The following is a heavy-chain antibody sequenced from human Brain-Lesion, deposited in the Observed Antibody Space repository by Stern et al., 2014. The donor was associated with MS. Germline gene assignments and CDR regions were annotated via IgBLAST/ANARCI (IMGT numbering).Heavy chain of an antibody. D-gene: IGHD2-2*01. CDR2: IKEDGSEQ. V-gene: IGHV3-7*01. J-gene: IGHJ6*02. CDR3: ARRVLVAMGGYPKTLDV. CDR1: GFTFSRYW. Sequence: EVQLVESGGVLVQPGGSLKLSCAASGFTFSRYWMTWVRQAPGKGLEWVANIKEDGSEQCYVDSVKGRFTMARDNAKNSLYLQMNSLRAEDTAVYYCARRVLVAMGGYPKTLDVWGRGTTVTVSS.